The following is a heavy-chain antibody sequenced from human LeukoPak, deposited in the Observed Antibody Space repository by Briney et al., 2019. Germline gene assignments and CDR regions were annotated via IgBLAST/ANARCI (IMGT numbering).Heavy chain of an antibody. Sequence: GGSLRLSCEAAGFSFRDYPMGWVRRASGKRLEWVSGISAGADVIFYADSVKGRFTISRDNAKNSLYLQMNSLRADDTAVYYCARDRAADGRGCDYWGQGTLVTVSS. CDR3: ARDRAADGRGCDY. J-gene: IGHJ4*02. D-gene: IGHD6-13*01. CDR1: GFSFRDYP. CDR2: ISAGADVI. V-gene: IGHV3-21*04.